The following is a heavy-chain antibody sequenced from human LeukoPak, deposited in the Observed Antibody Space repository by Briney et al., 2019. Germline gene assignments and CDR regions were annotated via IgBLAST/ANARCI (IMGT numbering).Heavy chain of an antibody. J-gene: IGHJ4*02. V-gene: IGHV3-30*04. CDR1: GFTLSSSA. CDR3: ARGSSGWYGIDY. CDR2: ISYDGSNK. Sequence: GGSLRLSCAASGFTLSSSAMHWVRQAPGKGLEWVAIISYDGSNKYYADSVKGRFTISRDNAKNALYLQMNSLRAEDTAVYYCARGSSGWYGIDYWGQGALVNVSS. D-gene: IGHD6-19*01.